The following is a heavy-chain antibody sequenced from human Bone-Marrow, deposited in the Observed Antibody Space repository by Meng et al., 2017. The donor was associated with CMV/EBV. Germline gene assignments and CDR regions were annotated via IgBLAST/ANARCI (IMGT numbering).Heavy chain of an antibody. J-gene: IGHJ4*02. CDR2: ISWNSGSI. CDR1: GFTFDDYA. V-gene: IGHV3-9*03. Sequence: SLKISCAASGFTFDDYAMHWVRQAPGKGLEWVSGISWNSGSIGYADSVKGRFTISRDNAKNSLYLQMNSLRAEDMALYYCARVGVIFGVVIPPYYFDYWGQGTLVTVSS. CDR3: ARVGVIFGVVIPPYYFDY. D-gene: IGHD3-3*01.